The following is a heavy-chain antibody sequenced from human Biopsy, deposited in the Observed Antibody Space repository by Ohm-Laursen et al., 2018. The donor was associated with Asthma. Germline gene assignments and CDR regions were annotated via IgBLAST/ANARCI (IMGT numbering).Heavy chain of an antibody. CDR3: TTTMVAAIVATISAAFDY. J-gene: IGHJ4*02. D-gene: IGHD5-12*01. Sequence: GSLRLSCSASGFTFSNACMSWVRQGPGKGLEWVGRIITKTDGGTTDYAAPVKGRFTISRDDSKNTLYLQMNSLKTEDAAVYYCTTTMVAAIVATISAAFDYWGQGTLVTVSS. CDR2: IITKTDGGTT. V-gene: IGHV3-15*01. CDR1: GFTFSNAC.